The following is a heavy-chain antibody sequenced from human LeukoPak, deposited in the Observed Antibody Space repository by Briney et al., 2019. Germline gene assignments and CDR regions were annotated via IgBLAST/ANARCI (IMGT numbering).Heavy chain of an antibody. D-gene: IGHD2-2*01. Sequence: ASVKVSCKASGYTFTSYAMHWVRQAPGQRLEWMGWINAGNGNTKYSQKFQGRVTVTRDTSASTVYMELSSLRSEDTAVYYCARGEALDIVVVPAAIAFDYWGQGTLVTVSS. CDR1: GYTFTSYA. CDR2: INAGNGNT. V-gene: IGHV1-3*01. CDR3: ARGEALDIVVVPAAIAFDY. J-gene: IGHJ4*02.